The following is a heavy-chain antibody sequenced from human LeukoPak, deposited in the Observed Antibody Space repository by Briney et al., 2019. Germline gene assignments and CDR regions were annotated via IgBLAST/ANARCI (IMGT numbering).Heavy chain of an antibody. J-gene: IGHJ4*02. CDR3: AREIHGTPAFDY. V-gene: IGHV4-34*01. D-gene: IGHD1-1*01. Sequence: SETLSLTCAAYGGSFSGYYWSWIRQPPGKGLEWIGEINHSGSTNYNPSLKSRVTISVDTSKNQFSLKLSSVTAADTAVYYCAREIHGTPAFDYWGQGTLVAVSS. CDR1: GGSFSGYY. CDR2: INHSGST.